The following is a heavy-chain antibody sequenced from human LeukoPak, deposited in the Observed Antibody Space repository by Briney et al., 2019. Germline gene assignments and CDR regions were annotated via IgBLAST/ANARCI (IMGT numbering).Heavy chain of an antibody. CDR2: ISSSGSTI. D-gene: IGHD5-18*01. CDR1: GFTFSSYE. CDR3: ARDSVTAMVKIYFDY. J-gene: IGHJ4*02. V-gene: IGHV3-48*03. Sequence: SGGSLRLSCAASGFTFSSYEMNWVRQAPGKGLGWVSYISSSGSTIYYADSVKGRFTISRDNAKNSLYLQMNSLRAEDTAVYYCARDSVTAMVKIYFDYWGQGTLVTVSS.